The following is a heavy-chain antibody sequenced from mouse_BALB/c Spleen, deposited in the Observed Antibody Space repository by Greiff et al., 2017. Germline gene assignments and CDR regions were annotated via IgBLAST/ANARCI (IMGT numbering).Heavy chain of an antibody. V-gene: IGHV1-15*01. CDR2: IDPETGGT. J-gene: IGHJ3*01. CDR1: GYTFTDYE. Sequence: QVQLKQSGAELVRPGASVTLSCKASGYTFTDYEMHWVKQTPVHGLEWIGAIDPETGGTAYNQKFKGKATLTADKSSSTAYMELRSLTSEDSAVYYCTRFYVYDGVFAYWGQGTLVTVSA. D-gene: IGHD2-2*01. CDR3: TRFYVYDGVFAY.